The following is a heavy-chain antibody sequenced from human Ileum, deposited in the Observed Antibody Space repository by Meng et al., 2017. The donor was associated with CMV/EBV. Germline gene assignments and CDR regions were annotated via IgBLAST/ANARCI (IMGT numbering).Heavy chain of an antibody. CDR3: ARDQAGFDY. CDR2: ISSSSSYI. J-gene: IGHJ4*02. V-gene: IGHV3-21*01. CDR1: GFTFSSYS. Sequence: QLVESCVGLCKSAGSLSLSCAASGFTFSSYSMNWVRQAPGKGLEWVSSISSSSSYIYYADSVKGRFTISRDNAKNSLYLQMNSLRAEDTAVYYCARDQAGFDYWGQGTLVTVSS.